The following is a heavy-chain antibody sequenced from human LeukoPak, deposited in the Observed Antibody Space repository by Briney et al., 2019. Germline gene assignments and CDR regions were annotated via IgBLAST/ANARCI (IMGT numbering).Heavy chain of an antibody. V-gene: IGHV3-15*01. D-gene: IGHD3-3*01. CDR2: IKSKTDGGTT. CDR1: GFTFRNVW. CDR3: TTVGGDFWSGYYGDY. J-gene: IGHJ4*02. Sequence: GGSLRLSCAASGFTFRNVWMSWVRQAPGQGREWVGRIKSKTDGGTTDYAAPVKGRFTISRDDSKNTLYLQMNSLKTEDTAVYYCTTVGGDFWSGYYGDYWGQGTLVTVSS.